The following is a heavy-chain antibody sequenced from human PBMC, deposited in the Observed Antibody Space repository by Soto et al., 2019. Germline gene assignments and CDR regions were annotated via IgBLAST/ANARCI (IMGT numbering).Heavy chain of an antibody. CDR2: ISANDVGT. CDR1: GFTLRNYA. D-gene: IGHD1-20*01. V-gene: IGHV3-23*01. J-gene: IGHJ4*02. Sequence: GSLRLSCEASGFTLRNYAMTWIRQAPGKGLEWVSLISANDVGTYYAESVKTRFTISTDQSRNTVYLQMDSLRADDTAIYYCAKAKNDYNWDNRHPFDYWGQGTLVTVSS. CDR3: AKAKNDYNWDNRHPFDY.